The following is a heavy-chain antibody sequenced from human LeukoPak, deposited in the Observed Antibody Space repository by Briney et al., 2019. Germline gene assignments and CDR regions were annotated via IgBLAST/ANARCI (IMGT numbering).Heavy chain of an antibody. D-gene: IGHD3-3*01. CDR2: IKLDGSEK. CDR1: GFTFGKYW. Sequence: PGESLRLSCVASGFTFGKYWMSWVRQAPGKGLEWVANIKLDGSEKNYVDSVKGRFTISRDNTKNSLYLQMNSLRAEDTAVFYCARDQYDTWSRRGNFDPWGQGTLVIVSS. J-gene: IGHJ5*02. V-gene: IGHV3-7*03. CDR3: ARDQYDTWSRRGNFDP.